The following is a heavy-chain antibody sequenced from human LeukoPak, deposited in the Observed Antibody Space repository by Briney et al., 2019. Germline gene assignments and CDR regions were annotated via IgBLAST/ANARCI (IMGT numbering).Heavy chain of an antibody. CDR3: AKVRGYSSSWFMGLYAFDI. V-gene: IGHV3-15*01. J-gene: IGHJ3*02. Sequence: GGSLRLSCAASGFTFSNAWMSWVRQAPGKGLEWVGRIKSKTDGGTTDYAAPVKGRFTISRDDSKNTLYLQMNSLKTEDTAVYYCAKVRGYSSSWFMGLYAFDIWAKGQWSPSLQ. CDR1: GFTFSNAW. D-gene: IGHD6-13*01. CDR2: IKSKTDGGTT.